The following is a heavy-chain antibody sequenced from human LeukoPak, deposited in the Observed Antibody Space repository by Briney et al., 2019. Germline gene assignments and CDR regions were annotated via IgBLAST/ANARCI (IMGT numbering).Heavy chain of an antibody. Sequence: ASVKVSCKASGYTFTGYYMHWVRQAPGQGLEWMGWISAYNGNTNYAQKLQGRVTMTTDTSTSTAYMELRSLRSDDTAVYYCARDAMFDYGDYGDFDYWGQGTLVTVSS. J-gene: IGHJ4*02. V-gene: IGHV1-18*04. CDR3: ARDAMFDYGDYGDFDY. CDR1: GYTFTGYY. D-gene: IGHD4-17*01. CDR2: ISAYNGNT.